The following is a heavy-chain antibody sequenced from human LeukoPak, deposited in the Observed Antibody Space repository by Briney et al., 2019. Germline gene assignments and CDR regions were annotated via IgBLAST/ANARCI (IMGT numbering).Heavy chain of an antibody. J-gene: IGHJ4*02. CDR1: GDSISSTSYY. CDR2: IYHSGST. CDR3: ARLPLDGDYDY. D-gene: IGHD4-17*01. Sequence: SETLSLTCTVSGDSISSTSYYWDWIRQPPGKGLGWIGSIYHSGSTYYNPSLKSRVTISVDTSKNQFSLKQSSVTAADTAVYYCARLPLDGDYDYWGQGTLVTVSS. V-gene: IGHV4-39*07.